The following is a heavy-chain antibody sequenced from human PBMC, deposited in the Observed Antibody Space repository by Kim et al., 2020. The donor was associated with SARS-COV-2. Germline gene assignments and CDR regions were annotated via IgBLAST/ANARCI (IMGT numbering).Heavy chain of an antibody. Sequence: DADSVKVRLTISRDNAENSLYLQMNSLRDEDTAVYYCVRDSNWSFDYWGQGTLVTVSS. CDR3: VRDSNWSFDY. V-gene: IGHV3-48*02. D-gene: IGHD6-13*01. J-gene: IGHJ4*02.